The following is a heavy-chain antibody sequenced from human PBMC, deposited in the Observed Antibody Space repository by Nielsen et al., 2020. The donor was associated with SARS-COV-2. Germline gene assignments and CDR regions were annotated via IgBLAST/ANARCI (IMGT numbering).Heavy chain of an antibody. J-gene: IGHJ6*02. CDR1: GYRFSNYW. CDR3: ARHPQDYGMDV. Sequence: GGSLTLSCKASGYRFSNYWIGWVRQIPGKDLEWMGITYPGGSDTRYNPSLQGQATITVDKSISIAYLLLSSLKASDTARYYCARHPQDYGMDVWGQGPTVTVSS. CDR2: TYPGGSDT. V-gene: IGHV5-51*01.